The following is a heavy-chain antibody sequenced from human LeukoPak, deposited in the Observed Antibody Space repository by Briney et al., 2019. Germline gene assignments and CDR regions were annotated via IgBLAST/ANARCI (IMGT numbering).Heavy chain of an antibody. J-gene: IGHJ4*02. D-gene: IGHD6-19*01. Sequence: PGGSLRLSCAASGFTFSSYDMHWVRQATGKGLEWVSAIGTAGDTYYPGSVKGRFTISRENAKNSLYLQMNSLRAGDTAVYYCARERVAVGFDYWGQGTLVTVSS. CDR1: GFTFSSYD. CDR3: ARERVAVGFDY. CDR2: IGTAGDT. V-gene: IGHV3-13*01.